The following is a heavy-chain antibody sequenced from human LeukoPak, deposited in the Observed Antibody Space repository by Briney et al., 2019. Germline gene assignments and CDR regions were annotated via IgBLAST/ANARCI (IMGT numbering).Heavy chain of an antibody. D-gene: IGHD3-10*01. V-gene: IGHV3-48*04. CDR1: GFTFSSYS. CDR2: ISSSSGTI. CDR3: ARAQDDYYGSGSFFDY. J-gene: IGHJ4*02. Sequence: GGSLRLSCAASGFTFSSYSMNWVRQAPGKGLEWLSYISSSSGTIYYADSVKGRFTISRDNAKNSLYLQMNSLRAEDTAVYYCARAQDDYYGSGSFFDYWGQGTLVTVSS.